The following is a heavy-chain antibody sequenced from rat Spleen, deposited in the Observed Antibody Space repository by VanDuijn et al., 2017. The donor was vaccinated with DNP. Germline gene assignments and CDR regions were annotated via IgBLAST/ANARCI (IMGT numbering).Heavy chain of an antibody. CDR3: AKGPNYGGWSDYFDY. Sequence: EVKLVESGGGLVQPGRSLKLSCAASGINFNDYWMGWVRQAPGKGLEWIGEVNKDSSRTNYSPSLKDKFTISRDNAQNTLYLQMSKLGSEDTAIYYCAKGPNYGGWSDYFDYWGQGVMVTVSS. CDR2: VNKDSSRT. J-gene: IGHJ2*01. CDR1: GINFNDYW. D-gene: IGHD1-11*01. V-gene: IGHV4-2*01.